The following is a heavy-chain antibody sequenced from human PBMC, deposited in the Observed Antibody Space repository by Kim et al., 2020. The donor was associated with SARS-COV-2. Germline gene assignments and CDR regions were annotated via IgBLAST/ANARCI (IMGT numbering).Heavy chain of an antibody. D-gene: IGHD3-22*01. CDR2: ISGSGGST. V-gene: IGHV3-23*01. CDR3: AKDLEYYYDSSGYYYEAFDY. CDR1: GFTFSSYA. J-gene: IGHJ4*02. Sequence: GGSLRLSCAASGFTFSSYAMSWVRQAPGKGLEWVSAISGSGGSTYYADSVKGRFTISRDNSKNTLYLQMNSLRAEDTAVYYCAKDLEYYYDSSGYYYEAFDYWGQGTLVTVSS.